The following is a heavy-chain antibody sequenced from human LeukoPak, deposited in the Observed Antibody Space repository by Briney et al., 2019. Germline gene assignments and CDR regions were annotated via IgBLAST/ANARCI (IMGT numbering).Heavy chain of an antibody. Sequence: GGSLRLSCAASGFTFSSYAMSWVRQAPGKGLEWVSAISSGGGSTYYAGSVKGRFTISRDNSKNTLYLQMNILRAEDTAAYHGVKDRDIAAVVLATYGLDVWGQGTTVTVSS. D-gene: IGHD2-15*01. CDR2: ISSGGGST. CDR3: VKDRDIAAVVLATYGLDV. J-gene: IGHJ6*02. CDR1: GFTFSSYA. V-gene: IGHV3-23*01.